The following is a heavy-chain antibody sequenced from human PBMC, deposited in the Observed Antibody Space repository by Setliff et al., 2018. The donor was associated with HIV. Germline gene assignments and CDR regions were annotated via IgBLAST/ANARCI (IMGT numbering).Heavy chain of an antibody. V-gene: IGHV4-59*01. CDR1: GGSISSYY. D-gene: IGHD6-6*01. Sequence: PSETLSLTCTVSGGSISSYYWSWIRQPPGKGLEWIGYIYYSGSTNYNPSLKSRVTISVDTSKNQFSLKLSSVTAADTAVYYCARAHIGIAARWSGWFDPWGQGTPVTVSS. J-gene: IGHJ5*02. CDR2: IYYSGST. CDR3: ARAHIGIAARWSGWFDP.